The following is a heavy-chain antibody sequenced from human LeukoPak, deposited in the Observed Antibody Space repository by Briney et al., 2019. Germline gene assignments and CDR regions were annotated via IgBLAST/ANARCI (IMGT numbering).Heavy chain of an antibody. J-gene: IGHJ4*02. CDR1: GGTFSSYA. CDR2: IIPIFGTA. V-gene: IGHV1-69*13. Sequence: SVKVSCKASGGTFSSYAISWVRQAPGQGLEWMGGIIPIFGTANYAQKFQGRVTITADESTSTAYMELSSLRSEDTAVYYCARVGYNYYDSSGYQKTFDYWGQGTLVTVSS. CDR3: ARVGYNYYDSSGYQKTFDY. D-gene: IGHD3-22*01.